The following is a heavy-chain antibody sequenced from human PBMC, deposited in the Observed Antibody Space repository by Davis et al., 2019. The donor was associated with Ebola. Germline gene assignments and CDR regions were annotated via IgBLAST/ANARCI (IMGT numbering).Heavy chain of an antibody. Sequence: GESLKISCEASGFTFNNFWISWVRQMPGKGLEWMGRIDPVASYSSYSPSFQGHVTISADKSVSTAYLQWTSLKASDTAIYYCARRNVYNDAFDVWGQGTLVTVSS. CDR1: GFTFNNFW. V-gene: IGHV5-10-1*01. J-gene: IGHJ3*01. D-gene: IGHD5-24*01. CDR2: IDPVASYS. CDR3: ARRNVYNDAFDV.